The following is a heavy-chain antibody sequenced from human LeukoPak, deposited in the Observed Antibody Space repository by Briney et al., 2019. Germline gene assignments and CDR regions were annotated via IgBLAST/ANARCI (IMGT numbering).Heavy chain of an antibody. J-gene: IGHJ4*02. CDR2: ISYDGSDK. CDR1: GFTFSNYA. Sequence: GGSLRLSCAASGFTFSNYAMHWVRQAPGKGLEWVAVISYDGSDKYYADSVKGRFTISRDNAKRSLYLQMNSLRDEDTAVYYCARDPASGGFDSWGQGILVTVSS. CDR3: ARDPASGGFDS. V-gene: IGHV3-30-3*01. D-gene: IGHD2-15*01.